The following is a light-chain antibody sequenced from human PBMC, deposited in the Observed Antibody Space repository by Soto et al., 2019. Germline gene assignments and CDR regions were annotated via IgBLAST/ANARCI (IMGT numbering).Light chain of an antibody. J-gene: IGKJ1*01. CDR2: DAS. V-gene: IGKV1-17*03. CDR1: QGISKS. Sequence: DIQMTQSPSAMSVSEGDRTTITCRASQGISKSLAWFQQKPGKVPKRLIYDASSLQSGVPSRFSGSGSGTEFTLTISSLQPEDFAVYYCQQYNNWPKMFGQGTKVDIK. CDR3: QQYNNWPKM.